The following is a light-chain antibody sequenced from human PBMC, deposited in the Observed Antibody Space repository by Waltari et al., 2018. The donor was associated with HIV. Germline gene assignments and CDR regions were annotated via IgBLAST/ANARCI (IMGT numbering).Light chain of an antibody. J-gene: IGLJ1*01. CDR3: YIYAGGYAPPV. Sequence: APTQPHPVSGSPGPSVTIFCNGTIGALVGGHYLSWYQHHPGKAPRMMIYDVNRRPPGVPGRFSGSRSGKTASLSISGLQPEDEADYYCYIYAGGYAPPVLGTGTKVTV. CDR2: DVN. CDR1: IGALVGGHY. V-gene: IGLV2-11*01.